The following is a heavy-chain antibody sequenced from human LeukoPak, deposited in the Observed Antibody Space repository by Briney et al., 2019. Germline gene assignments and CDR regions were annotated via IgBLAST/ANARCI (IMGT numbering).Heavy chain of an antibody. V-gene: IGHV3-23*01. Sequence: GGSLRLSCAASGFPFSSYAMSWVRQAPGKGLEWVSAISGSGGSTYYADSVKGRFTISRDNSKNTLYLQMNGLRAEDTAVYYCARDGYHIGGFDPWGQGTLVTVSS. CDR3: ARDGYHIGGFDP. D-gene: IGHD1-26*01. CDR2: ISGSGGST. J-gene: IGHJ5*02. CDR1: GFPFSSYA.